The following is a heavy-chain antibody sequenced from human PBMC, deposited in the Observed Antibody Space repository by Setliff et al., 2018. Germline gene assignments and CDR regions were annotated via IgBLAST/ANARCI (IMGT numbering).Heavy chain of an antibody. V-gene: IGHV4-34*01. J-gene: IGHJ2*01. CDR3: ASLGMTTMMDWYFDL. D-gene: IGHD4-4*01. CDR2: INHSGST. Sequence: SETLSLTCAVYGGSLSGYYWSWIRQPPGKGLEWIGEINHSGSTNYNPSLKSRVTISIDTSKNQFSLKLSSVTAADTAVYYCASLGMTTMMDWYFDLWGRGTPVTVSS. CDR1: GGSLSGYY.